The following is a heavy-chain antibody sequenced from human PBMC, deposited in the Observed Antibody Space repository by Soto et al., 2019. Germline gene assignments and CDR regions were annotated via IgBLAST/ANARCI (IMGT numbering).Heavy chain of an antibody. CDR1: GGTFSSYA. Sequence: GASVKVSCKASGGTFSSYAISWVLQAPGQGHERMGWIIPIFGTANYAQPFQGRVTLTADELTSTVYMELSSLRSDDSDVYYCAKQGGREAAGVYYYYGLDVWGQGTTVTVSS. CDR2: IIPIFGTA. CDR3: AKQGGREAAGVYYYYGLDV. J-gene: IGHJ6*02. V-gene: IGHV1-69*13. D-gene: IGHD6-13*01.